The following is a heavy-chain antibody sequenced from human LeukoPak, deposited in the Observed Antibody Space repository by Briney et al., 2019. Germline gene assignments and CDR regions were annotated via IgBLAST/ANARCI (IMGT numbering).Heavy chain of an antibody. D-gene: IGHD3-3*01. V-gene: IGHV3-11*01. Sequence: GGSLRLSCAASGFTVSSNYMSWIRQAPETGLEWLSYTSPSGGTIYYTDSVKGRFTMSRDNAQNALYLEMNSLRAGDTAVYYCAREKKTEWTTGAFDMWGQGTMVIVSS. J-gene: IGHJ3*02. CDR1: GFTVSSNY. CDR3: AREKKTEWTTGAFDM. CDR2: TSPSGGTI.